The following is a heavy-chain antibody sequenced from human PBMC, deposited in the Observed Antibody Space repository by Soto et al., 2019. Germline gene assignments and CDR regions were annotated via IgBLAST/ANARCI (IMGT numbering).Heavy chain of an antibody. CDR1: GGTFSSYA. CDR3: ARDPPYCGGDCRVHNWFDP. Sequence: SVKVSCKASGGTFSSYAISWVRQAPGQGLEWTGGIIPIFGTTNYAQKFQGRVTITADESTSTAYMELSSLRSEDTAVYYCARDPPYCGGDCRVHNWFDPWGQGTLVTVSS. CDR2: IIPIFGTT. J-gene: IGHJ5*02. D-gene: IGHD2-21*02. V-gene: IGHV1-69*13.